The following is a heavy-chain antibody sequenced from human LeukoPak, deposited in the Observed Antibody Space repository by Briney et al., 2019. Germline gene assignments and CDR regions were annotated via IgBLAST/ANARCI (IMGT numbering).Heavy chain of an antibody. Sequence: ASVKVSCKASGYTFTSYGISWVRQAPGQGLEWMGWISAYNGNTKYAQKFQGRVTMTTDTSTSTAYMELRSLRSDDTAVYYCARDRSSNLDSGGHPYFDYWGQGTLVTVSS. V-gene: IGHV1-18*01. CDR2: ISAYNGNT. CDR3: ARDRSSNLDSGGHPYFDY. D-gene: IGHD5-12*01. CDR1: GYTFTSYG. J-gene: IGHJ4*02.